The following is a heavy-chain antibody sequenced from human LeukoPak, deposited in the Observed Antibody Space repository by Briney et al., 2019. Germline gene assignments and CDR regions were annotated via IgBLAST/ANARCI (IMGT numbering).Heavy chain of an antibody. CDR3: ARGRRLLWFGELPDY. J-gene: IGHJ4*02. Sequence: GASVKVSCKASGYTFTGYYMHWVRQAPGQGLEWMGWINPNSGGTNYAQKFQGRVTMTRDTSISTAYMELSRLRSDDTAVYYCARGRRLLWFGELPDYWGQGTLVTVSS. V-gene: IGHV1-2*02. CDR2: INPNSGGT. D-gene: IGHD3-10*01. CDR1: GYTFTGYY.